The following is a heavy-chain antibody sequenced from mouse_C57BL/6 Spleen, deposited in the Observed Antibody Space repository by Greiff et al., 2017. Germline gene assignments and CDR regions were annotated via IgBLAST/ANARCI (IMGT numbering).Heavy chain of an antibody. D-gene: IGHD1-1*01. Sequence: VQLQQSGAELVRPGTSVKVSCKASGYAFTNYLIEWVKQRPGQGLEWIGVINPGRGGTNYNEKFQGKATLTADKSSSTAYMQLSSLTSEDSAVYFCARSGDGSYFDYWGQGTTLTVSS. J-gene: IGHJ2*01. CDR2: INPGRGGT. CDR3: ARSGDGSYFDY. V-gene: IGHV1-54*01. CDR1: GYAFTNYL.